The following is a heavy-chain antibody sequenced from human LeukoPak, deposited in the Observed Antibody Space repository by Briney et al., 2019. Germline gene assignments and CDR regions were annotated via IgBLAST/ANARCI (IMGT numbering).Heavy chain of an antibody. D-gene: IGHD1-1*01. Sequence: SETLSLTCTVSGGSISSGDYYWAWIRQPPGKGLEWIGYIYYSGTTYYNPSLKSRLSISVDTSKNQFSLKLSSVTAADTAVYYCASTLYNRRTHEYWGQGILVTVSS. CDR2: IYYSGTT. CDR3: ASTLYNRRTHEY. V-gene: IGHV4-30-4*08. CDR1: GGSISSGDYY. J-gene: IGHJ4*02.